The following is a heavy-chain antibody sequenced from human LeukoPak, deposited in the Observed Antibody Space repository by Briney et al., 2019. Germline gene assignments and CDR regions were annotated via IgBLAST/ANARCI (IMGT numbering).Heavy chain of an antibody. Sequence: GGSLRLSCAASGFTFSSYSMNWVRQAPGKGLEWVSSISSSSSYIYYADSLKGRFTISRDNAKNSLYLQMNSLRAEDTAVYYCARELPAPYCSGGSCLYYYYMDVWGKGTTVTVSS. CDR1: GFTFSSYS. CDR3: ARELPAPYCSGGSCLYYYYMDV. V-gene: IGHV3-21*01. J-gene: IGHJ6*03. CDR2: ISSSSSYI. D-gene: IGHD2-15*01.